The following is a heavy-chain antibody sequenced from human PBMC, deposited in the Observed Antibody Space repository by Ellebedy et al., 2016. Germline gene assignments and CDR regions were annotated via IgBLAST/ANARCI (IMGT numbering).Heavy chain of an antibody. Sequence: SETLSLXCTVSGGSISSYYWSWIRQPAGKGLEWIGRIYTSGSTNYNPSLKSRVTMSVDTSKNQFSLKLSSVTAADTAVYYCARGYSYGYYYYYYMDVWGKGTTVTVSS. J-gene: IGHJ6*03. CDR1: GGSISSYY. CDR3: ARGYSYGYYYYYYMDV. CDR2: IYTSGST. V-gene: IGHV4-4*07. D-gene: IGHD5-18*01.